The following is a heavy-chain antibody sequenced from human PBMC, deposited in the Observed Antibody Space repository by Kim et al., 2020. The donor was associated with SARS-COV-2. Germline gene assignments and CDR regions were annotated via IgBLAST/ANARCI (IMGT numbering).Heavy chain of an antibody. D-gene: IGHD6-13*01. CDR3: ARPGGAAPGTCDY. CDR1: VYTFTTHV. V-gene: IGHV7-4-1*02. CDR2: INTKTWNP. Sequence: ASVNVSCKVSVYTFTTHVINWVRQAPSQGLEWMGLINTKTWNPTYAQALTGRILFSLDTPVSTAYLQINNLQADDTAVYYCARPGGAAPGTCDYWGQGTLVTVSP. J-gene: IGHJ4*02.